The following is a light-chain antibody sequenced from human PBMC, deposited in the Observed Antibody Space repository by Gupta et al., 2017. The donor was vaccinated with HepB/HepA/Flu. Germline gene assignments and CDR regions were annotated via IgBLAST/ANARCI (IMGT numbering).Light chain of an antibody. Sequence: EIVLTQSPGTLSLSPGERATLSCRASQSVSGSYLAWYQQKPGQAPRLLIYGASSRATGIPDRFSGSGSGPDFTLTISRLEPEDFALYYCQQYGSSPLTFGGGTKVEIE. CDR3: QQYGSSPLT. V-gene: IGKV3-20*01. CDR2: GAS. CDR1: QSVSGSY. J-gene: IGKJ4*01.